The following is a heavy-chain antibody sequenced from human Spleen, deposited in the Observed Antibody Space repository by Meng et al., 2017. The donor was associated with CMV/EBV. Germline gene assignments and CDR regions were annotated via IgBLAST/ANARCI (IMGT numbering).Heavy chain of an antibody. J-gene: IGHJ5*02. D-gene: IGHD2-2*02. CDR2: MYYSGST. V-gene: IGHV4-61*01. Sequence: SETLSLTCTVSGGSISSSSYYWSWIRQPPGKGLEWIGYMYYSGSTNYNPSLKSRVTISVDTSKNQFSLTLSSGTAADAAVYYCARGVGEYQLLYAKNWFDPWGQGTLVTVSS. CDR3: ARGVGEYQLLYAKNWFDP. CDR1: GGSISSSSYY.